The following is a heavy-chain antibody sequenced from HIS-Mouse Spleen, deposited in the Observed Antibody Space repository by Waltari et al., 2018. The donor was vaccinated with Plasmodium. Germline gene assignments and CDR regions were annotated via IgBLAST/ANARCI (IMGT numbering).Heavy chain of an antibody. J-gene: IGHJ4*02. CDR2: INHSGST. V-gene: IGHV4-34*01. CDR3: ARLVVVASKDSY. D-gene: IGHD2-15*01. Sequence: QVQLQQWGAGLLKPSETLSLTRAVYGGPFSGYYWSWIRQPPGKGLEWIGEINHSGSTNYNPSLKSRVTISVDTSKNQFSLKLSSVTAADTAVYYCARLVVVASKDSYWGQGTLVTVSS. CDR1: GGPFSGYY.